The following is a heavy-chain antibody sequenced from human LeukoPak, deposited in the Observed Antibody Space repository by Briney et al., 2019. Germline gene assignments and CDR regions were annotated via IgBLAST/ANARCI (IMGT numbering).Heavy chain of an antibody. V-gene: IGHV3-7*04. J-gene: IGHJ5*01. D-gene: IGHD3-9*01. CDR3: ARGAYYDILTGSYPPLGWFDS. CDR2: IKQDGSEK. CDR1: GFTFSRYW. Sequence: GGSLRLSCAASGFTFSRYWMSWVHQAPGKGLEWVANIKQDGSEKYYVDSVKGRFTISRDNAKNSLYLQMNSLRADDTAVYYCARGAYYDILTGSYPPLGWFDSWGQGTLVTVSS.